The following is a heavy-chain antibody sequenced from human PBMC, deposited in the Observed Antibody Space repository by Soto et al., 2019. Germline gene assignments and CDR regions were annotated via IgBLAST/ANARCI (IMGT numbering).Heavy chain of an antibody. CDR1: GFTFSSYG. Sequence: QVQLVESGGGVVQPGRSLRLSCAASGFTFSSYGMHWVRQAPGKGLEWVAVIWYDGSNKYYADSVKGRFTISRDNSKNTRYLQMNSRRAEDTAVYYLERDLRIFGVVNPDYWGEGTMDTVS. CDR2: IWYDGSNK. J-gene: IGHJ4*02. D-gene: IGHD3-3*01. CDR3: ERDLRIFGVVNPDY. V-gene: IGHV3-33*01.